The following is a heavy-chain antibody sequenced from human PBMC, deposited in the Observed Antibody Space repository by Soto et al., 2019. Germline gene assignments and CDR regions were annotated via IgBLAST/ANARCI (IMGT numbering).Heavy chain of an antibody. J-gene: IGHJ6*03. CDR3: ARDRSGYDWYYYYYMDV. D-gene: IGHD5-12*01. Sequence: EVQLVESGGGLVQPGGSLRLFCAASGFTFSSYWMSWVRQAPGKGLEWVANIKQDGSEKYYVDSVKGRFTISRDNAKNSLYLQMNSLRAEDTAVYYCARDRSGYDWYYYYYMDVWGKGTTVTVSS. CDR1: GFTFSSYW. CDR2: IKQDGSEK. V-gene: IGHV3-7*01.